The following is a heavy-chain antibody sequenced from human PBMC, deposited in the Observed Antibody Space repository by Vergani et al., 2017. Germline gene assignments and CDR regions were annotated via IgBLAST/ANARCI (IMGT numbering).Heavy chain of an antibody. CDR2: IWYDGSNK. J-gene: IGHJ4*02. D-gene: IGHD2-2*01. CDR3: ARDPSLVPAATPFDY. CDR1: GFSFRGHG. V-gene: IGHV3-33*08. Sequence: QVHLVESGGGVVQPGRSLTLSCVASGFSFRGHGMHWVRQAPGKGLEWVAVIWYDGSNKYYADSVKGRFTISRDNSKNTLYLQMNSLRAEDTAVYYCARDPSLVPAATPFDYWGQGTLVTVSS.